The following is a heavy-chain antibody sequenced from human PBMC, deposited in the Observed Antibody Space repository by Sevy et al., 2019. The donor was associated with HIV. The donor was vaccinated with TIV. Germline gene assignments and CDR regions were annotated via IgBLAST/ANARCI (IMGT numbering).Heavy chain of an antibody. J-gene: IGHJ6*02. CDR2: IKQGGSEK. D-gene: IGHD5-12*01. CDR1: GFTFNSYW. V-gene: IGHV3-7*01. Sequence: GGSLRLSCAASGFTFNSYWMSWVRQAPGKGLEWVANIKQGGSEKYYVDSLKGRFTISRDNSQNTLFLQMNTLRAEDTAVYYCAREGSPYDTYYYYYGMDVWGQGTTVTVSS. CDR3: AREGSPYDTYYYYYGMDV.